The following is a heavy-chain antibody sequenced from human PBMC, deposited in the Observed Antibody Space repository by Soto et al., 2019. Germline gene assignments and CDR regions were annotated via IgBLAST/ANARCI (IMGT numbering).Heavy chain of an antibody. V-gene: IGHV4-59*08. D-gene: IGHD3-10*01. Sequence: QVQLQESGPGLVKPSETLSLSCTVSGGSISSYYWSWFRQSPGKRMEWIGYVHHSWGSSYNPSLQSLVAISLHTSKGQFSLTVTSVTATDTAVYYCARQGFGPLHGLVDVWGQGTTVTVSS. CDR2: VHHSWGS. J-gene: IGHJ6*02. CDR3: ARQGFGPLHGLVDV. CDR1: GGSISSYY.